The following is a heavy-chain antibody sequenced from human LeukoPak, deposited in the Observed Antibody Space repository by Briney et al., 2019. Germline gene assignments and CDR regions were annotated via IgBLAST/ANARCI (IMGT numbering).Heavy chain of an antibody. CDR3: ARESTSHERGFDP. CDR2: IYSGGST. D-gene: IGHD2-2*01. V-gene: IGHV3-53*01. CDR1: GFTVSSNY. Sequence: GGSLRLSCAASGFTVSSNYMGWVRQAPGKGLEWVSVIYSGGSTYYADSVKGRFTISRDNSKNTLYLQMNSLRAEDTAVYYCARESTSHERGFDPWGQGTLVTVSS. J-gene: IGHJ5*02.